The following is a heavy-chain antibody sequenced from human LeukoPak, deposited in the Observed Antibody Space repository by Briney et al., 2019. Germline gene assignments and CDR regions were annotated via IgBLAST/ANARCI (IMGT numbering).Heavy chain of an antibody. CDR1: GGSISSSSYY. V-gene: IGHV4-39*07. Sequence: SETLSLTCTVSGGSISSSSYYWGWIRQPPGKGLEWIGSIYYSGSTYYNPSLKSRVTISVDTSKNQFSLKLSSVTAADTAVYYCARDLPPHPLGIAAAGPYFDYWGQGTLVTVSS. CDR2: IYYSGST. CDR3: ARDLPPHPLGIAAAGPYFDY. D-gene: IGHD6-13*01. J-gene: IGHJ4*02.